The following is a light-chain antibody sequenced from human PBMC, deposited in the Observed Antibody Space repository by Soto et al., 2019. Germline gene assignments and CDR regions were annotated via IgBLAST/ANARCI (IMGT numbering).Light chain of an antibody. J-gene: IGKJ1*01. V-gene: IGKV3-11*01. CDR3: QQRSNWPPK. CDR2: DAS. Sequence: EIVMTQSPATLSVSPGERATLSCRASQSVSSYLAWYQQKPGQAPRLLIYDASNRATGIPARFSGSGSGTDFTLTISSLEPEDFAVYYCQQRSNWPPKFGQGTKVDIK. CDR1: QSVSSY.